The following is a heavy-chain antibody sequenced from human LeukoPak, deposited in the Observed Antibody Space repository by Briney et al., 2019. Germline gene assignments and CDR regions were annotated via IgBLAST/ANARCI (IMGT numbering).Heavy chain of an antibody. D-gene: IGHD3-10*01. CDR2: IYSGGST. CDR3: ARSGSFRGNFDY. J-gene: IGHJ4*02. Sequence: GGSLRLSCAASGFTVSSNYVSWVRQAPGKGLEWVSVIYSGGSTYYADSVKGRFTISRDNSKNTVHLQMNSLRAEDTAVYYCARSGSFRGNFDYWGQGTLVTVSS. V-gene: IGHV3-66*01. CDR1: GFTVSSNY.